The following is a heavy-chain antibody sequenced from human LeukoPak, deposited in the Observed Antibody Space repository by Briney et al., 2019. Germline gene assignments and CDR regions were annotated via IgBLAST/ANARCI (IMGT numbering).Heavy chain of an antibody. Sequence: SETLSLTCTVSGGSISSGSYYWSWIRQPAGKGLEWIGRIYTSGSTNYNPSLKSRVTISVDTSKNQFSLKLSSVTAADTAVYYCARSAAGIKTTRYYYMDVWGKGTTVTVSS. V-gene: IGHV4-61*02. CDR3: ARSAAGIKTTRYYYMDV. D-gene: IGHD6-13*01. CDR1: GGSISSGSYY. CDR2: IYTSGST. J-gene: IGHJ6*03.